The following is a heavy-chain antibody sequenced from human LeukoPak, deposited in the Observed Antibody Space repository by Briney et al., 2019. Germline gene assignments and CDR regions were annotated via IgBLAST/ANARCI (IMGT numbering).Heavy chain of an antibody. CDR3: ARFYCSSTSCNRAWFDP. Sequence: GESLKISCKGSGYSFTSYWIGWVRQMPGKGLEWMGIIYPGDSDTRYSPSFQGQVTISADKSISTAYLQWSSLKASDTAMYYCARFYCSSTSCNRAWFDPWGQGTLVTVSS. CDR2: IYPGDSDT. V-gene: IGHV5-51*01. J-gene: IGHJ5*02. CDR1: GYSFTSYW. D-gene: IGHD2-2*01.